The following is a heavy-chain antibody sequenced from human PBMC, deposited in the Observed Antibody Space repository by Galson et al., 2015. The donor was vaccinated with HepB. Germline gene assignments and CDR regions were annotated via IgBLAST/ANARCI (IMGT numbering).Heavy chain of an antibody. CDR2: ISVYNGNT. CDR3: ARANRIAAAGTFDY. D-gene: IGHD6-13*01. V-gene: IGHV1-18*04. J-gene: IGHJ4*02. Sequence: SVKVSCKASGYTFTSYGISWVRQAPGQGLEWMGWISVYNGNTNYAQNLQGRVTMTTDTSTSTAYMELRSLRSDDTAVHYCARANRIAAAGTFDYWGQGTLVTVSS. CDR1: GYTFTSYG.